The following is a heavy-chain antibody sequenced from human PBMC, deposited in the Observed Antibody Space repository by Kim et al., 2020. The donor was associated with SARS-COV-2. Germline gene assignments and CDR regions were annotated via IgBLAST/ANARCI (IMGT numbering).Heavy chain of an antibody. J-gene: IGHJ3*02. Sequence: RYSPSFQVQVTISADKSTSTAYLQWSSLKASDTAIYYCAKKLGAHDAFDIWGQGTMVTVSS. V-gene: IGHV5-51*01. CDR3: AKKLGAHDAFDI. D-gene: IGHD7-27*01.